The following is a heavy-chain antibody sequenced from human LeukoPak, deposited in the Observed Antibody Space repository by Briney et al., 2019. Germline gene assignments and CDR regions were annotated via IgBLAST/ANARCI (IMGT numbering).Heavy chain of an antibody. V-gene: IGHV3-23*01. D-gene: IGHD3-22*01. CDR3: AKDGGITMIVVESFDY. CDR2: ISGSGGST. Sequence: PGGSLRLSCAASGFTFSSYAMSWVRQAPGKGLEWVSAISGSGGSTYYADSVKGRFTISRDNSKNTLYLQMNSLRAEDTAVYYCAKDGGITMIVVESFDYWGQGTLVTVSS. J-gene: IGHJ4*02. CDR1: GFTFSSYA.